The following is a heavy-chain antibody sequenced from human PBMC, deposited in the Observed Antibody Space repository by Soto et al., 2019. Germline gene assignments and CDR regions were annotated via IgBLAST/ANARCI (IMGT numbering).Heavy chain of an antibody. Sequence: GGSRRLSCAASGFTFENFGMSWFRQAPGKGLEWISSISGSGLNKYYADSVKGRFTISRDNSKNTVYLELSNLRAEDTAVYHCAKNQGVELVPLATVDWFDPWGQGSVVTVSS. J-gene: IGHJ5*02. CDR2: ISGSGLNK. CDR1: GFTFENFG. V-gene: IGHV3-23*01. CDR3: AKNQGVELVPLATVDWFDP. D-gene: IGHD1-26*01.